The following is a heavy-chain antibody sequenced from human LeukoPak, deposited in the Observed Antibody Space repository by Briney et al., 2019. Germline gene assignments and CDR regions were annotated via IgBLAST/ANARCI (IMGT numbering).Heavy chain of an antibody. CDR3: ARLGSGWYAGWFDP. Sequence: SETLSLTCTVSGGSISSYYWSWIRQPAGKGLERIGRIYTSGSTNYNPSLKSRVTMSVDTSKNQFSLKLSSVTAADTAVYYCARLGSGWYAGWFDPWGQGTLVTVSS. V-gene: IGHV4-4*07. J-gene: IGHJ5*02. D-gene: IGHD6-19*01. CDR1: GGSISSYY. CDR2: IYTSGST.